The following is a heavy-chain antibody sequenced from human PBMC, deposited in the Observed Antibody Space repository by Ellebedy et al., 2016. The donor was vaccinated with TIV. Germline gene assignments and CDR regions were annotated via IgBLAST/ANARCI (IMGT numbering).Heavy chain of an antibody. CDR1: GYSFTNYW. J-gene: IGHJ4*02. CDR3: ARRGDQVGAPHRYYFDY. D-gene: IGHD1-26*01. Sequence: GESLKISCKASGYSFTNYWIGWVRQMPGKGLEWMGIIYPGDSDTRYSPSFQGQVTISADESISTAYLQWSSLKAPDTAMYYCARRGDQVGAPHRYYFDYWGQGALVTVSS. CDR2: IYPGDSDT. V-gene: IGHV5-51*01.